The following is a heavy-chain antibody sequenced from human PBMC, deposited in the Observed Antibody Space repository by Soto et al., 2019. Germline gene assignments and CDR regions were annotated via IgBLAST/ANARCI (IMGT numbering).Heavy chain of an antibody. CDR2: LHTSGNT. Sequence: QVQLQESGPGLVKPSETLSLSCTVSGISITGYHWTWIRQPAGGGMEWIGRLHTSGNTKYNPSLKSRVTMSVDTSKNQFSLHLNSVTAADTALHYCAWEYSYHFDPWGQGTLVTVSS. CDR3: AWEYSYHFDP. D-gene: IGHD5-18*01. V-gene: IGHV4-4*07. J-gene: IGHJ5*02. CDR1: GISITGYH.